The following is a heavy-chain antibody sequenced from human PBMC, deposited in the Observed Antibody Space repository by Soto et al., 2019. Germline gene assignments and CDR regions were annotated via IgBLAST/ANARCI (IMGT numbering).Heavy chain of an antibody. CDR1: GFTFSSYA. CDR3: AKLGSSTWSPHYYFDN. Sequence: PGGSLRLSCAASGFTFSSYAMHWVRQAPGKGLEWVAVISYDGSNKYYADSVKGRFTISRDNSKNTLYLQMNSLRAEDTAVYYCAKLGSSTWSPHYYFDNWGQGCLVTVSS. CDR2: ISYDGSNK. D-gene: IGHD6-13*01. J-gene: IGHJ4*02. V-gene: IGHV3-30-3*02.